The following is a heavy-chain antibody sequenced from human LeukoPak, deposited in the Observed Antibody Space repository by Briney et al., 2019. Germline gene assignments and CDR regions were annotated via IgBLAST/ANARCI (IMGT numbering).Heavy chain of an antibody. CDR2: SNAGNGNT. J-gene: IGHJ3*02. V-gene: IGHV1-3*02. CDR1: GYTFTSYA. D-gene: IGHD2-15*01. CDR3: ARDRAFEGCSGGSCSSEAFDI. Sequence: ASVKVSCKASGYTFTSYAMHWVRQAPGQRLEWMGWSNAGNGNTKYSQEFQGRVTITRDTSASTAYMELSSLRSEDMAVYYCARDRAFEGCSGGSCSSEAFDIWGQGTMVTVSS.